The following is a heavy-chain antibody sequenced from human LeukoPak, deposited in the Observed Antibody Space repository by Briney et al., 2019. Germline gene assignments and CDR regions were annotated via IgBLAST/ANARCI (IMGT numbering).Heavy chain of an antibody. D-gene: IGHD2-21*01. CDR1: GFTFSLYA. Sequence: GGSLTLSCEPSGFTFSLYAMHWVRQAPGKGLEFVSAIKSNGDSTYYANSVKGRFTISRDNSQNTLHLQMGSLRAEDMAVYYCAREERGQAINYWGQGTLVTVPS. J-gene: IGHJ4*02. V-gene: IGHV3-64*01. CDR3: AREERGQAINY. CDR2: IKSNGDST.